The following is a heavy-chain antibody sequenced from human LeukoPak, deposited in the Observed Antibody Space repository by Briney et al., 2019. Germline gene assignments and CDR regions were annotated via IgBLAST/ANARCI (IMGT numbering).Heavy chain of an antibody. CDR1: GDSISTYY. D-gene: IGHD6-19*01. CDR3: TKTGRPNNSGWYRWFDP. Sequence: SDTLSLTCTVSGDSISTYYWSWIRQPPGKGLEWIGCICNSGGTNYNPSLKSRVTISVDTSKNQFSLNLSSVTAADTAVYYCTKTGRPNNSGWYRWFDPWGQGTLVTVSS. V-gene: IGHV4-4*09. CDR2: ICNSGGT. J-gene: IGHJ5*02.